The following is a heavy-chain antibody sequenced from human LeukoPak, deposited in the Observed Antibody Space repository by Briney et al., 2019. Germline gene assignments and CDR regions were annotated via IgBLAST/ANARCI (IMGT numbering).Heavy chain of an antibody. CDR3: ARVGGGNYHPLDY. J-gene: IGHJ4*02. Sequence: GGSLRLSCAASGFTFDDYAMHWVRQAPGKGLEWVSGISWNSGSIGYADSVKGRFTISRDNAKNTLYLQLSSLRVEDTAVYYCARVGGGNYHPLDYWGQGTLVTVSS. CDR1: GFTFDDYA. CDR2: ISWNSGSI. D-gene: IGHD1-26*01. V-gene: IGHV3-9*01.